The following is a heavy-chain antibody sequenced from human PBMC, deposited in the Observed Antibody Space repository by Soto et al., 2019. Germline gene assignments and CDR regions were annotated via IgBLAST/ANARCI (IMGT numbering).Heavy chain of an antibody. D-gene: IGHD3-22*01. Sequence: GGSLRLSCAASGFTFSSYGMHWVRQAPGKGLEWVAVIWYDGSNKYYADSVKGRFTISRDNSKNTLYLQMNSLRAEDTAVYYCARDLYYYDSSGPPDYWGQGTLVTVLL. CDR3: ARDLYYYDSSGPPDY. CDR1: GFTFSSYG. V-gene: IGHV3-33*01. J-gene: IGHJ4*02. CDR2: IWYDGSNK.